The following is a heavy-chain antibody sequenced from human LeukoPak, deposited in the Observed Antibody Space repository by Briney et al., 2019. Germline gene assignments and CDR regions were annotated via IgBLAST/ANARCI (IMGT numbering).Heavy chain of an antibody. D-gene: IGHD6-13*01. CDR2: ISAYNGNT. CDR1: GYTFTSYG. J-gene: IGHJ6*03. Sequence: GASVTVSCKASGYTFTSYGISWVRQAPGQGLEWMGWISAYNGNTNYAQKLQGRVTMTTDTSTSTAYMELRSLRSDDTAVYYCARDPAAAGTSYYYYHYMDVWGKGTTVTISS. V-gene: IGHV1-18*01. CDR3: ARDPAAAGTSYYYYHYMDV.